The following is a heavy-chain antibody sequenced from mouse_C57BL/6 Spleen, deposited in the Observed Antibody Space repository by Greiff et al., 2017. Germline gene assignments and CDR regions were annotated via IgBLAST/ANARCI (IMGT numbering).Heavy chain of an antibody. CDR2: IWGDDDK. D-gene: IGHD4-1*01. V-gene: IGHV8-8*01. CDR3: ARIAGTPYYFDY. Sequence: QVTLKVSGPGILQPSQTLSLTCSFSGFSLSTFGMGVGGIRQPSGKGLEWLAHIWGDDDKYYTPALTSRITIYKDTSKNQVFLKIANVDTADTATYYCARIAGTPYYFDYWGQGTTLTVSS. J-gene: IGHJ2*01. CDR1: GFSLSTFGMG.